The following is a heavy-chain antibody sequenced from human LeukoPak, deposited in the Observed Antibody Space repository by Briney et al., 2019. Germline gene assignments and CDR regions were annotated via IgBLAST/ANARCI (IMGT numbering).Heavy chain of an antibody. D-gene: IGHD3-10*01. Sequence: PSETLSLTCAVSGYSISSGYYWGWIRQPPGKGLVWIGSIYHSGSTYYNPSLKSRVTISVDTSKNQFSLKLSSVTAADTAVYYCARSLSGWFGELAYDYWGQGTLVTVSS. CDR2: IYHSGST. V-gene: IGHV4-38-2*01. J-gene: IGHJ4*02. CDR1: GYSISSGYY. CDR3: ARSLSGWFGELAYDY.